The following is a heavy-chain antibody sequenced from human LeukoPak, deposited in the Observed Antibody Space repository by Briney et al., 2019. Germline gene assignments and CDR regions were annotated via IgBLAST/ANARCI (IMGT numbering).Heavy chain of an antibody. J-gene: IGHJ5*02. CDR2: INTDGSST. CDR1: GFTFSSYW. Sequence: GGPLRLSCAASGFTFSSYWMHWVRQAPGKGLVWVSRINTDGSSTSYADSVKGRFTISRDNAKNTLYLQMNSLRAEDTAVYYCARESGIAAALDLWRQGTLVTVSS. CDR3: ARESGIAAALDL. V-gene: IGHV3-74*01. D-gene: IGHD6-13*01.